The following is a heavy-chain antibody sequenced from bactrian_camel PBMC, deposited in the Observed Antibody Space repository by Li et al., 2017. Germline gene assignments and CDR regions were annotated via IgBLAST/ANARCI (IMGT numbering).Heavy chain of an antibody. Sequence: DVQLVESGGGLVQPGGSLTLSCTASTYTYRTNCVGWFRQAPGQEREGVAAISPGGGSSIYTDPVQGRFTITRDNSKGTLYLRMDSLKPEDTAMYYCAANPLGGRCFLNDRYFDHWGQGTQVTVS. CDR3: AANPLGGRCFLNDRYFDH. V-gene: IGHV3S42*01. D-gene: IGHD7*01. CDR2: ISPGGGSS. J-gene: IGHJ6*01. CDR1: TYTYRTNC.